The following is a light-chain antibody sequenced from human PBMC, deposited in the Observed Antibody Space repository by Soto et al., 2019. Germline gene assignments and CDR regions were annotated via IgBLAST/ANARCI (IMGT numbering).Light chain of an antibody. J-gene: IGLJ1*01. Sequence: QSVLTPPASVSGSPGQSITISCTGPSGDVGNYNLVSWYQQHPGKAPKLMIYEVNKWPSGVSNRFSGSKSGNTASLTISGLQAEDEADYYCCSYVGSSTSYVFGTGTKVTV. V-gene: IGLV2-23*02. CDR2: EVN. CDR3: CSYVGSSTSYV. CDR1: SGDVGNYNL.